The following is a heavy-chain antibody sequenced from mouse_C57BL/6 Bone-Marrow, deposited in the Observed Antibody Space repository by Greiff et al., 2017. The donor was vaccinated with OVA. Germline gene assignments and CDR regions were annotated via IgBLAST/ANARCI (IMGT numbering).Heavy chain of an antibody. J-gene: IGHJ4*01. D-gene: IGHD3-2*02. CDR1: EYEFPSHD. CDR3: ATHSSGYVYYYAMDY. V-gene: IGHV5-2*01. Sequence: EVKLVESGGGLVQPGESLKLSCESNEYEFPSHDMSWVRKTPEKRLELVAAINSDGGSTYYPDNMERRVIISRDNTKKTLYMQMSSLRSEDTAVYYCATHSSGYVYYYAMDYWGQGTSVTVSS. CDR2: INSDGGST.